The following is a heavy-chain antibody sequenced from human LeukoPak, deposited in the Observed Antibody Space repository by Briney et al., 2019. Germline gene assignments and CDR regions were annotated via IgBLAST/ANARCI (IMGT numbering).Heavy chain of an antibody. CDR2: IYTSGST. CDR3: VRDIVVVPAAPGPYYYMDV. V-gene: IGHV4-61*02. CDR1: GGSISSGSYY. D-gene: IGHD2-2*01. J-gene: IGHJ6*03. Sequence: SETLSLTCTVSGGSISSGSYYWSWIRQPAGKGLEWIGRIYTSGSTNYNPSLKSRVTISVDTSKNQFSLKLSSVTAADAAVYYCVRDIVVVPAAPGPYYYMDVWGKGTTVTVSS.